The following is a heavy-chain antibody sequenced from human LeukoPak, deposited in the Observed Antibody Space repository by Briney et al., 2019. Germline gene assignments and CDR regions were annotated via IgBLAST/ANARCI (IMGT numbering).Heavy chain of an antibody. CDR3: ARGTIYSSSWHPYYFDY. V-gene: IGHV4-4*02. J-gene: IGHJ4*02. D-gene: IGHD6-6*01. CDR2: IYYSGST. CDR1: GGSISGTDW. Sequence: SETLSLTCTVSGGSISGTDWWSWVRQPPGQGLAWIGYIYYSGSTNYNPSLQSRVTISSDTSKDQFSLKLSSVTAADTAVYYCARGTIYSSSWHPYYFDYWGQGTLVTVSS.